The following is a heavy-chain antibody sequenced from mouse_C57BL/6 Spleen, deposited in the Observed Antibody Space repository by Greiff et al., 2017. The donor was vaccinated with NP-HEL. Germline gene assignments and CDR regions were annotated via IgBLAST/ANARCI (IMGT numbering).Heavy chain of an antibody. D-gene: IGHD1-3*01. CDR1: GYTFTDYY. Sequence: VQLQQSGAELVRPGASVKLSCKASGYTFTDYYINWVKQRPGQGLEWIARIYPGSGNTYYNEKFKGKATLTAEKSSSTSYMQLSSLTSEDSAVYFCARDNIFFDYWGQGTTLTVSS. CDR2: IYPGSGNT. V-gene: IGHV1-76*01. CDR3: ARDNIFFDY. J-gene: IGHJ2*01.